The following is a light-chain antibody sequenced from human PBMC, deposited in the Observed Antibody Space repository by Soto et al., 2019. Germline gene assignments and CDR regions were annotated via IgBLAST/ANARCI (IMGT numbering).Light chain of an antibody. J-gene: IGLJ1*01. CDR3: QAYDSSLSGDV. Sequence: QLVLTQPPSVSGAPGQRVTISCTGSSSNIGAGYDVHWYQQLPGTAPKLLIYGNSNRPSGVPDRFSGSKSGTSASLAITGRQAEEEADYYCQAYDSSLSGDVFGTGTKLTGL. CDR2: GNS. CDR1: SSNIGAGYD. V-gene: IGLV1-40*01.